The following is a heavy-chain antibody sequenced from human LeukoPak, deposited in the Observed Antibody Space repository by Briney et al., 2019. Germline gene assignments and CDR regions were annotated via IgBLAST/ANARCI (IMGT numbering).Heavy chain of an antibody. V-gene: IGHV3-7*01. CDR3: VGSSGWLFDY. J-gene: IGHJ4*02. CDR1: GFTFSNYW. CDR2: IKEDGSRI. D-gene: IGHD6-19*01. Sequence: GGSLRLSCAGTGFTFSNYWMNWVRQAPGKGLEWVANIKEDGSRINYLDSVKGRFTISRDNAKNSVYLQMDNLRAEDTAVYYCVGSSGWLFDYWGQGILVAVSS.